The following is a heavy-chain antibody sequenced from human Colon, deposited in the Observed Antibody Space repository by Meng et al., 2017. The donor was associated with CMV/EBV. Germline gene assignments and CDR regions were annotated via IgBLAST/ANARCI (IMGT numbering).Heavy chain of an antibody. CDR3: ARGWVRDRSSLHFDY. J-gene: IGHJ4*02. CDR2: INHSGTT. CDR1: GGSFTNYY. D-gene: IGHD6-6*01. V-gene: IGHV4-34*01. Sequence: QVHLQQVGAGLLKPSETLSLTCALYGGSFTNYYWSWIRQPPGKGLEWIAEINHSGTTYYNPSLKSRVTLSLDSSTNQFSLKLSSVTAADAAIYYCARGWVRDRSSLHFDYWGQGTLVTVSS.